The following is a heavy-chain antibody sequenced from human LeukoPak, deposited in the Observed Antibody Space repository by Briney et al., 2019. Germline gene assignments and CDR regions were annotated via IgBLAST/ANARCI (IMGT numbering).Heavy chain of an antibody. J-gene: IGHJ4*02. V-gene: IGHV3-74*01. Sequence: PGGSLRLSCAASGFXFSSYWMHWVRQAPGKGLVWVSGMNSDGSSTTYADSVKGRFTISRDNAKNTLYLQMNSLRAEDTAMYYCVRQYSYDSSGYYPWDYWGQGTLVTVSS. D-gene: IGHD3-22*01. CDR3: VRQYSYDSSGYYPWDY. CDR2: MNSDGSST. CDR1: GFXFSSYW.